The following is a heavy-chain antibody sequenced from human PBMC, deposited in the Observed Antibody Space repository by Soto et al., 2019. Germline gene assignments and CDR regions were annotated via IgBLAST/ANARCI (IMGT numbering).Heavy chain of an antibody. J-gene: IGHJ5*02. V-gene: IGHV5-51*01. D-gene: IGHD3-10*01. Sequence: VESLKISCKGSGYIFSTYWLGWVLQVPGKGLEWIGIIYPDDSDTIYNPSFQGQVTISADKSITTAYLQWRSLKPSDSAIYYCARMPRGFGEPNWFDPWGQGTLVTVSS. CDR2: IYPDDSDT. CDR3: ARMPRGFGEPNWFDP. CDR1: GYIFSTYW.